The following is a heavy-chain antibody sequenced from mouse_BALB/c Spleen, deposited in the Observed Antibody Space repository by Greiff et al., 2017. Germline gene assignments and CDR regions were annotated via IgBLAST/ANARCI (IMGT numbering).Heavy chain of an antibody. V-gene: IGHV2-2*02. J-gene: IGHJ4*01. CDR1: GFSLTSYG. Sequence: QVQLKESGPGLVQPSQSLSITCTVSGFSLTSYGVHWVRQSPGKGLEWLGVIWSGGSTDYNAAFISRLSISKDNSKSQVFFKMNSLQANDTAIYYCARSRNYHYAMDYWGQGTSVTVSS. D-gene: IGHD2-1*01. CDR3: ARSRNYHYAMDY. CDR2: IWSGGST.